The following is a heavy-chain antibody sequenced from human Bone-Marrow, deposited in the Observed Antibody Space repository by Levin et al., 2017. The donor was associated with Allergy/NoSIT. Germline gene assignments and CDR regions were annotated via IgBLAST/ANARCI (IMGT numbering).Heavy chain of an antibody. J-gene: IGHJ4*02. V-gene: IGHV1-18*01. D-gene: IGHD2-2*01. CDR3: ARDLGDIVVPAERFDH. CDR1: GYTFTNFG. Sequence: GESLKISCKASGYTFTNFGISWLRQAPGQGLEWVGWVSGYNVKTDSAQRFQGRVTMTTDTSTSTAYMELMSLKSDDTAVYYCARDLGDIVVPAERFDHWGQGTLVTVSS. CDR2: VSGYNVKT.